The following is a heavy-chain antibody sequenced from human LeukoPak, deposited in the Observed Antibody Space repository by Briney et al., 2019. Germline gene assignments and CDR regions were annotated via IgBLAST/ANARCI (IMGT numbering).Heavy chain of an antibody. J-gene: IGHJ4*02. CDR1: GGSISGSSYY. Sequence: PSETLSLTCTVSGGSISGSSYYWGWIRQPPGTGLEWIGSIYSSVSTYYNPSLKSRVTISVDTSKNQFSLRLSSVTAADTALYYCAYSGSCGHLGYWGQGIPVTVSS. CDR2: IYSSVST. CDR3: AYSGSCGHLGY. D-gene: IGHD1-26*01. V-gene: IGHV4-39*01.